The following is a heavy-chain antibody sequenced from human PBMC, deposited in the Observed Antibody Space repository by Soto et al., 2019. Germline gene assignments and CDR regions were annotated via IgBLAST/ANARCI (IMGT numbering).Heavy chain of an antibody. CDR2: ISGSGDST. CDR1: GFTFSSYA. CDR3: AKSSTWAHYYYMDV. J-gene: IGHJ6*03. Sequence: LRLSCAASGFTFSSYAMSWVRQAPGKGLEWVSVISGSGDSTNYADSVKDRFTISRDNSKNSLYLQMNSLRVEDTAVYYCAKSSTWAHYYYMDVWGKGTTVTVSS. V-gene: IGHV3-23*01. D-gene: IGHD2-2*01.